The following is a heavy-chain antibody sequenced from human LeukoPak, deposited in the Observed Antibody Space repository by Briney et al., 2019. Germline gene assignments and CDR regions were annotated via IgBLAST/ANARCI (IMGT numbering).Heavy chain of an antibody. D-gene: IGHD3-10*01. CDR3: ARRRYYYGSGSYFDY. CDR1: GGSISSSSYY. V-gene: IGHV4-39*07. CDR2: IYYSGST. Sequence: PSETLSLTCTVSGGSISSSSYYWGWIRQPPGKGLEWIGSIYYSGSTYYNPSLKSRVTISVDTSKNQFSLKLSSVTAADTAVYYCARRRYYYGSGSYFDYWGQGTLVTVSS. J-gene: IGHJ4*02.